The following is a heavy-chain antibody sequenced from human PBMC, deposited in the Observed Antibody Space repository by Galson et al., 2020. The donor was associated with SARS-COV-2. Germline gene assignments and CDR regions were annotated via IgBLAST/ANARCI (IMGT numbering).Heavy chain of an antibody. V-gene: IGHV3-33*01. J-gene: IGHJ4*02. CDR2: IWYDGSNK. CDR3: ARDKATVTTGTKYYFDY. CDR1: GFTFSRFG. Sequence: GGSLRLSCTASGFTFSRFGMHWVRQAPGKGLEWVAVIWYDGSNKYYADSVKGRFTISRDNSKNTLYLQMNSLRAEDTAVYYCARDKATVTTGTKYYFDYWGQGTLVTVSS. D-gene: IGHD4-17*01.